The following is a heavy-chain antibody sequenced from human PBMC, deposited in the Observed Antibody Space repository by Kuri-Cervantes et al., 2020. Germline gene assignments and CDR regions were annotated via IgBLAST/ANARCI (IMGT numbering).Heavy chain of an antibody. J-gene: IGHJ3*02. D-gene: IGHD3-16*02. CDR2: ITPIFGTA. Sequence: SVKVSCKASGYTFTSYAMNWVRQAPGQGLEWMGGITPIFGTANYAQKFQGRVTITTDESTSTAYMELSSLRSEDTAVYYCASLSFQAFDIWGQGTMVTVSS. CDR1: GYTFTSYA. V-gene: IGHV1-69*05. CDR3: ASLSFQAFDI.